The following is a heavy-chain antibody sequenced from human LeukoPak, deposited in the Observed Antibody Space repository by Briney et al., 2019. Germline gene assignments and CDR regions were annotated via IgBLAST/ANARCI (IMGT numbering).Heavy chain of an antibody. J-gene: IGHJ4*02. CDR1: GFTFSGSA. CDR2: IRSKANSYAT. Sequence: PGGSLRLSCAASGFTFSGSAMHWVRQASGKGLEWVGRIRSKANSYATAYAASVKGRFTISRDDSKNTAYLQTNSLKTEDTAVYYCTSWDCSSTSCSNDYWGQGTLVTVSS. CDR3: TSWDCSSTSCSNDY. V-gene: IGHV3-73*01. D-gene: IGHD2-2*01.